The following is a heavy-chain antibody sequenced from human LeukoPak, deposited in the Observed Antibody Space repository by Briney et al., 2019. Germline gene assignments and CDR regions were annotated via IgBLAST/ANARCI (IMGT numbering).Heavy chain of an antibody. CDR1: GGSISSSSYY. Sequence: SETLSLTCTVSGGSISSSSYYWGWIRQPPGKGLEWIGSIYYSGSTYYNPSLKSRVTISVDTSKNQFSLKLSSVTAADTAVYYCASTYRNDSSGYYTNWFDPWGQGTLVTVSS. V-gene: IGHV4-39*01. D-gene: IGHD3-22*01. J-gene: IGHJ5*02. CDR2: IYYSGST. CDR3: ASTYRNDSSGYYTNWFDP.